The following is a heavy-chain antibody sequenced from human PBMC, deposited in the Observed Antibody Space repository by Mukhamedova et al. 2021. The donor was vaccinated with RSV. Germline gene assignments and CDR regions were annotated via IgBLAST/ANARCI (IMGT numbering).Heavy chain of an antibody. J-gene: IGHJ5*02. D-gene: IGHD2-2*01. CDR3: AKDLDIVVVPAAIVENWFDP. Sequence: VRQAPGKGLEWVAFIRYDGSNKYYADSVKGRFTISRDNSKNTLYLQMNSLRAEDTAVYYCAKDLDIVVVPAAIVENWFDPWGHGT. CDR2: IRYDGSNK. V-gene: IGHV3-30*02.